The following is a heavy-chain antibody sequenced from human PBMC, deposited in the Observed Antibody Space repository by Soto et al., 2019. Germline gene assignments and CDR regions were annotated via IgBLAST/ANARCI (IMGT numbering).Heavy chain of an antibody. D-gene: IGHD6-6*01. V-gene: IGHV4-59*08. CDR2: IYFSGTT. Sequence: SETLSLTCTASGGSISSDYWSWIRQPPGKGLEWIGYIYFSGTTNYSPSLKSRVTISVDTSKNQFSLNLSSVTAADTAVYYCARRPADLVAFDIWGPGTMVTVSS. CDR3: ARRPADLVAFDI. CDR1: GGSISSDY. J-gene: IGHJ3*02.